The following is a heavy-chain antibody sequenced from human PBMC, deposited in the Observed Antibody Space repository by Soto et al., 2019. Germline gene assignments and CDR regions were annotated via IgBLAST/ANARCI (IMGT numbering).Heavy chain of an antibody. V-gene: IGHV3-30-3*01. CDR1: GFIFSGYA. CDR2: ISYDGNTQ. D-gene: IGHD3-9*01. Sequence: QVQLVESGGGVVQPGGSLRLSCAASGFIFSGYAMHWVRQAPGKGLEWVAVISYDGNTQYYADSVKGRFTVSRDNSNNILYVEMNILRDEDTAMYYCAKETNAYEINFWGQGTLVTVSP. CDR3: AKETNAYEINF. J-gene: IGHJ4*02.